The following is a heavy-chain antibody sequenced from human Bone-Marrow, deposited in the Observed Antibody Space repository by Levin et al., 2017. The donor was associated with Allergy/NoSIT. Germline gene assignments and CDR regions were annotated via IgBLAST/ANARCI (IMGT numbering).Heavy chain of an antibody. D-gene: IGHD1-1*01. Sequence: PSETLSLTCADSGGSFNGYYWSWIRQPPGKGLEWIGEINHSRSTDYNPSLKSRVTISVDSSKKQVSLKLISVTAADTAVYYCARSATGRQHAFWGQGTLVTVSS. CDR1: GGSFNGYY. CDR3: ARSATGRQHAF. CDR2: INHSRST. V-gene: IGHV4-34*01. J-gene: IGHJ4*02.